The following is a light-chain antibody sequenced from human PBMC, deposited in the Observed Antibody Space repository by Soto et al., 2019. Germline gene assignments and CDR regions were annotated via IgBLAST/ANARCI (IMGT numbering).Light chain of an antibody. CDR1: QSVSSSY. J-gene: IGKJ5*01. V-gene: IGKV3-20*01. CDR3: QQYGSSPST. CDR2: GAS. Sequence: EIVLTQSPGTLSLSPGERATLSCRASQSVSSSYLAWYQRKPGQAPRLLIYGASSRATGIPDRFSGSGSGTDFTLTIIRLEPEDFAVYYCQQYGSSPSTFGQGTRLEN.